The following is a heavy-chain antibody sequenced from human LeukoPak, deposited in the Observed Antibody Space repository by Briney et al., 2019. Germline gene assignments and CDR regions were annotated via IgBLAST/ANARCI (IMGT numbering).Heavy chain of an antibody. D-gene: IGHD3-10*01. CDR3: ARDQGYYGSGSCLGPYYYYGMDV. CDR1: GFTFSSYS. V-gene: IGHV3-21*01. J-gene: IGHJ6*04. CDR2: ISSSSSYI. Sequence: GGSLRLSCAASGFTFSSYSMNWVRQAPGKGLEWVSSISSSSSYIYYADSVKGRFTISRDNAKNSLYLQMNSLRAEDTAVYYCARDQGYYGSGSCLGPYYYYGMDVWGKGTTVTVSS.